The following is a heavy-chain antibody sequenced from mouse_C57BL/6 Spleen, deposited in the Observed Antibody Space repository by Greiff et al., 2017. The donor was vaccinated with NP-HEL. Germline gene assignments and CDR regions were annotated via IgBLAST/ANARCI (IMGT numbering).Heavy chain of an antibody. CDR2: IYPGDGDT. D-gene: IGHD1-1*01. Sequence: VQLQQSGAELVKPGASVKISCKASGYAFSSYWMNWVKQRPGKGLEWIGQIYPGDGDTNYNGKFKGKATLTADKSSSTAYMQLSSLTSEDSAVYFCARDYGSPLYYFDYWGQGTTRTVSS. V-gene: IGHV1-80*01. J-gene: IGHJ2*01. CDR1: GYAFSSYW. CDR3: ARDYGSPLYYFDY.